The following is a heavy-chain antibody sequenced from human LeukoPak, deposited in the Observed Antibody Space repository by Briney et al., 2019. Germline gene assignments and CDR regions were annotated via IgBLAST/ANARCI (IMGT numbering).Heavy chain of an antibody. J-gene: IGHJ4*02. CDR1: GLTPDDYA. V-gene: IGHV3-9*02. Sequence: QSGRSLRLSCAISGLTPDDYAMHWVRQAPGKGLEWVSTINWNSVGIGHADSVKGRFTISKDNVKNSLYLQMNNLRPEDTALYYCAYGGFEYWGQETLVAVSS. CDR2: INWNSVGI. D-gene: IGHD3-10*01. CDR3: AYGGFEY.